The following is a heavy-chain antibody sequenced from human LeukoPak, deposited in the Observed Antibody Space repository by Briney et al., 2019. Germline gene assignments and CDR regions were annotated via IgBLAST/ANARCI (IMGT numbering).Heavy chain of an antibody. D-gene: IGHD1-7*01. CDR3: ARDLARAGTTDPFVK. V-gene: IGHV3-21*01. CDR1: GFTFSSYS. Sequence: GGSLRLSCAASGFTFSSYSFNWVRQAPGKGLKWVSSISGSSDYRSYADSVKGRFTISRDNAKNSLYLQMNSLRAEDTAVYYCARDLARAGTTDPFVKWGQGTWSPSRQ. CDR2: ISGSSDYR. J-gene: IGHJ4*02.